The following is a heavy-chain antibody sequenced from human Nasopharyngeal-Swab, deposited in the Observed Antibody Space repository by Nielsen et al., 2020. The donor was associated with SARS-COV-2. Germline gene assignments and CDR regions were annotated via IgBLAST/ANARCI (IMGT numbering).Heavy chain of an antibody. CDR2: IHYSGST. CDR1: GDSISSSSYH. V-gene: IGHV4-39*01. CDR3: ARRGYYYGMDV. Sequence: SETLSLTCTVSGDSISSSSYHWGWIRQPPGKGLEWIGSIHYSGSTYYNPSLKSRVTISVDTSKNQFSLKLSSVTATDTAVYYCARRGYYYGMDVWGQGTTVTVSS. J-gene: IGHJ6*02.